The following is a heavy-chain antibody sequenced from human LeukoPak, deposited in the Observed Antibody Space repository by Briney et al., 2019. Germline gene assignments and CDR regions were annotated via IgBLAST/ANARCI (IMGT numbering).Heavy chain of an antibody. J-gene: IGHJ4*02. CDR2: VYYSGST. Sequence: SETLSLTCTVSGGSISSYYWSWIRQSPGKGLEWIGYVYYSGSTTYNPSLKSRVIISVDTSKNQFSLKLSSVTAADTAVYYCARRVGIAARYGYWGQGTLVTVSS. D-gene: IGHD6-13*01. V-gene: IGHV4-59*12. CDR1: GGSISSYY. CDR3: ARRVGIAARYGY.